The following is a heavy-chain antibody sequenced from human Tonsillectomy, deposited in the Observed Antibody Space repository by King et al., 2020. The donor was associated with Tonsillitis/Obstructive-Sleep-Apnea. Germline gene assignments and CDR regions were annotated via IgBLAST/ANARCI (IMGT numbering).Heavy chain of an antibody. CDR3: ARDRREMATNYYFDY. Sequence: VQLVESGGGLIQPGGSLRLSCAASGFTVSSNYMSWVRQAPGKGLEWVSVINRGGSTYYADSVKGRFTISRDSSKNTLYLQMNSLRAEDTAIYYCARDRREMATNYYFDYWGQGTLVTVSS. CDR1: GFTVSSNY. V-gene: IGHV3-53*01. J-gene: IGHJ4*02. D-gene: IGHD5-24*01. CDR2: INRGGST.